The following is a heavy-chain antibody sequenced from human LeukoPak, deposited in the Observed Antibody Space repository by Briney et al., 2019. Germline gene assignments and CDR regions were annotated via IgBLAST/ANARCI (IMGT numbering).Heavy chain of an antibody. D-gene: IGHD1-7*01. J-gene: IGHJ4*02. CDR2: ISPSGHNT. Sequence: GGSLRLSCAASGFTFNNYAMNWVRQAPGKGLDWVSAISPSGHNTYYADSVTGRFTISRDNSKNTLYLQMNSLRAEDTAVYYCTKDHEAELGDYWGQGTLVTVSS. V-gene: IGHV3-23*01. CDR3: TKDHEAELGDY. CDR1: GFTFNNYA.